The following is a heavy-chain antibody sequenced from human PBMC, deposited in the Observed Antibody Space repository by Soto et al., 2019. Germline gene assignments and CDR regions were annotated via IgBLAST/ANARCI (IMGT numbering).Heavy chain of an antibody. Sequence: QIQLAQSGAEMKRPGASVRVSCEASGYTFNYYGISWVRQAPGQGLEWVGWISAHNGDTKYAQNLQDRLTLTTDTSTSTAYMELTSLTSDDTAVYYCARDWSRYFDSSGLMWFYWGQGTLVTVSS. CDR1: GYTFNYYG. CDR2: ISAHNGDT. D-gene: IGHD3-22*01. J-gene: IGHJ4*02. CDR3: ARDWSRYFDSSGLMWFY. V-gene: IGHV1-18*04.